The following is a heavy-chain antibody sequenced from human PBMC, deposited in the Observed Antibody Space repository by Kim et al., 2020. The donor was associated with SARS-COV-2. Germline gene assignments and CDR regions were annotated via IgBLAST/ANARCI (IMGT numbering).Heavy chain of an antibody. V-gene: IGHV1-3*01. J-gene: IGHJ4*02. CDR3: ARVPGFCSTSSCYIRVDY. Sequence: ASVKVSCKASGYTFISYTIHWVRQAPGQRLEWMGWINAGSGSTKYSQKFQDRVAISRDTSANTTYMELTSLRSEHTAIYYCARVPGFCSTSSCYIRVDYWGQGTLVAVSS. CDR2: INAGSGST. D-gene: IGHD2-2*02. CDR1: GYTFISYT.